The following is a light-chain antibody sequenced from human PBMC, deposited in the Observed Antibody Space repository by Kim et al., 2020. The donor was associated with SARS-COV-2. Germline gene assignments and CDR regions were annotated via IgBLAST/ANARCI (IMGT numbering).Light chain of an antibody. V-gene: IGKV1-33*01. CDR1: QDISNY. CDR3: QQYKNLVT. Sequence: SASVGDRFTITCQASQDISNYLNWYQQKPGKAPKLLIYDASNLETGVPSRFSGSGSGTDFTFTINSLQPEDIATYYCQQYKNLVTFGGGTKVDIK. CDR2: DAS. J-gene: IGKJ4*01.